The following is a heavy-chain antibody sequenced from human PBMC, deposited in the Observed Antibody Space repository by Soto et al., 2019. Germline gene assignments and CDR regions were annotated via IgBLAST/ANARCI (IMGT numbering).Heavy chain of an antibody. CDR2: ISWNSGNI. V-gene: IGHV3-9*01. Sequence: EVQLEESGGALVQPGRSLRLCCAASGFTFDDYAMYWVRQVLGKGLEWVSSISWNSGNIGYADSVKGRFTTSRDNAENSLYLQMNSLRPEDTALYYCVRSKGGYSYGTPFDYWGQGTLVTVSS. CDR3: VRSKGGYSYGTPFDY. J-gene: IGHJ4*02. CDR1: GFTFDDYA. D-gene: IGHD5-18*01.